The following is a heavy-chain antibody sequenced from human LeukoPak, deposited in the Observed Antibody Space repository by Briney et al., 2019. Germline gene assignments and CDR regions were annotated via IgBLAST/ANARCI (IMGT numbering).Heavy chain of an antibody. Sequence: GGSLRLSCAASGFTFDDYAMHWVRQAPGKGLEWVSGISWTSGNIGYADSLKGRFTISRDNAKNSLYLQMNSLRAEDTALYYCAKDINVGTRGGFFDYWGQGTLVTVSS. J-gene: IGHJ4*02. CDR3: AKDINVGTRGGFFDY. CDR2: ISWTSGNI. V-gene: IGHV3-9*01. D-gene: IGHD3-16*01. CDR1: GFTFDDYA.